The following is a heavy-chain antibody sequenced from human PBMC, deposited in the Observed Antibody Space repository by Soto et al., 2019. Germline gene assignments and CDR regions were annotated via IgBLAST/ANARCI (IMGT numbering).Heavy chain of an antibody. D-gene: IGHD3-9*01. J-gene: IGHJ6*02. Sequence: QVRLQESRPGLVKPSETLSLTCTVSRGSVTSGSYYWSWIRQPPGKGLEWIGYIFYSGSTHYNPSLQSRVTLSVDTSKNQFSLNLSSVGAADTAVYYCARPDWGYGMDVWGQGTTVTVSS. CDR3: ARPDWGYGMDV. V-gene: IGHV4-61*01. CDR2: IFYSGST. CDR1: RGSVTSGSYY.